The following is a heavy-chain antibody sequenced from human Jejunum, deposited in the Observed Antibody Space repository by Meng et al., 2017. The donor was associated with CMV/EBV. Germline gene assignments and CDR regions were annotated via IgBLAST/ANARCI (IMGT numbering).Heavy chain of an antibody. CDR1: RGPIRKYQW. J-gene: IGHJ4*02. V-gene: IGHV4-4*02. CDR3: TTLYGDSIS. D-gene: IGHD4-17*01. CDR2: IYHSGRT. Sequence: VPPDGRGRGLGKPSGTPSLTRDVPRGPIRKYQWWGWVRQAPGKGLEWIGEIYHSGRTNYNPSVKSRVSMSVDKSQNHFSLRLSSVTAADTAVYYCTTLYGDSISWGQGTLVTVSS.